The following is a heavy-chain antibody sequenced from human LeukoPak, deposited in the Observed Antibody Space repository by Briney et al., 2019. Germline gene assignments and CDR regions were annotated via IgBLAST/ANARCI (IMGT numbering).Heavy chain of an antibody. J-gene: IGHJ4*02. CDR2: IIPIFGTA. D-gene: IGHD5-12*01. CDR3: ASFGGYDLEDY. CDR1: GGTFSSYA. V-gene: IGHV1-69*05. Sequence: GASVKVSCKASGGTFSSYAISWVRQAPGQGLEWMGGIIPIFGTANYAQKFQGRVTITTDESTSTAYMEPSSLRSEDTAVYYCASFGGYDLEDYWGQGTLVTVSS.